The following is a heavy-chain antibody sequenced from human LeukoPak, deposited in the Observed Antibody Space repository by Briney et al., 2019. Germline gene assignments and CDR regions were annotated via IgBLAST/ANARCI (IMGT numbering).Heavy chain of an antibody. CDR3: ATAYCSTTSCYDLYYYGMDV. CDR1: GFTFDDYA. D-gene: IGHD2-2*01. Sequence: GGSLRLSCAAAGFTFDDYAMHWVRQAPGKGLGWVSGISWNSGSIGYADSVKGRFTISRDNAKNSLYLQMNSLRAENTALYYCATAYCSTTSCYDLYYYGMDVWGQGTTVTVSS. CDR2: ISWNSGSI. V-gene: IGHV3-9*01. J-gene: IGHJ6*02.